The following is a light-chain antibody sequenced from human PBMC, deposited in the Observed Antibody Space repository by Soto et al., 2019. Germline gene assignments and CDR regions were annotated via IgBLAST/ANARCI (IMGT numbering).Light chain of an antibody. Sequence: RVMTQSPGTLSVSPGEIGTLSCRASQSVSSDLAWYHQKPGQAPRLLIYGASTRATGIPARFSGSGSGTDFTLIISRLEPEDFAVYYCQQYGNSFVGFGQGTKVDIK. CDR1: QSVSSD. CDR2: GAS. V-gene: IGKV3-15*01. CDR3: QQYGNSFVG. J-gene: IGKJ1*01.